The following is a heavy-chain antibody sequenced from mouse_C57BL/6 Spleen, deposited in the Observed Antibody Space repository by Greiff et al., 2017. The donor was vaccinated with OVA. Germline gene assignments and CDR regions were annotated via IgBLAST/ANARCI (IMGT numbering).Heavy chain of an antibody. CDR2: IDPSDSYT. CDR3: AREAFDY. CDR1: GYTFTSYW. J-gene: IGHJ2*01. V-gene: IGHV1-69*01. Sequence: VKLQQPGAELVMPGASVKLSCKASGYTFTSYWMHWVKQRPGQGLEWIGEIDPSDSYTNYNQKFKGKSTLTVDKSSSTAYMQLSSLTSEDSAVYYCAREAFDYWGQGTTLTVSS.